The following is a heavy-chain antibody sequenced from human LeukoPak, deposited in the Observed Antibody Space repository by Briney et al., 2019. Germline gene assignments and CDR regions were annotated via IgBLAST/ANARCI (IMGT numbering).Heavy chain of an antibody. CDR2: ISSSGSYI. V-gene: IGHV3-21*01. D-gene: IGHD3-22*01. Sequence: GGSLRLSCTASGFTFNYYSMNWVRQAPGKGLEWVSSISSSGSYIYYADSVKGRFTISRDNAKNSLHLQMNSLRAEDTAVYYCAKGDYYDSSGYYSEVEYFQHWGQGTLVSVSS. CDR3: AKGDYYDSSGYYSEVEYFQH. J-gene: IGHJ1*01. CDR1: GFTFNYYS.